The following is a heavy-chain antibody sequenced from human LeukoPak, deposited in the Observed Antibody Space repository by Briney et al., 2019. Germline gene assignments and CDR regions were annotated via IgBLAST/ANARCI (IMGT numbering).Heavy chain of an antibody. CDR1: GGSISSGDYY. V-gene: IGHV4-30-4*08. D-gene: IGHD1-26*01. CDR3: ARAPSGSYLDY. CDR2: IYYSGST. J-gene: IGHJ4*02. Sequence: PSETLSLTCTVSGGSISSGDYYWSWIRQPPGKGLEWIGYIYYSGSTYYNPSLKSRVTISVDTSKNQFSLKLSSVTAADTAVYYCARAPSGSYLDYWGQGTLVTVSS.